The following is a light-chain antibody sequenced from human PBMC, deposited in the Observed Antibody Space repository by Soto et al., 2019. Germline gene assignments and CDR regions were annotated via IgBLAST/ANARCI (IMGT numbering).Light chain of an antibody. CDR2: AVS. V-gene: IGLV2-14*01. CDR1: SSDVGGYNY. Sequence: QSALTQPASVSGSPGQSITISCTGTSSDVGGYNYVSWYQQHPGKAPKLMIYAVSNRPSGVSNRFSGPKTGNTTTLTISGLQSADDADYHCCSYTVSGTYVFGTGTKLTVL. J-gene: IGLJ1*01. CDR3: CSYTVSGTYV.